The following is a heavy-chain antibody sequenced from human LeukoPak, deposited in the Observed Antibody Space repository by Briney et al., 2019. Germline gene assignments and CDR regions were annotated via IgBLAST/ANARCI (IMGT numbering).Heavy chain of an antibody. V-gene: IGHV3-9*01. J-gene: IGHJ6*02. D-gene: IGHD1-1*01. CDR1: GVTFDDYA. CDR2: ISGNSGSI. CDR3: AKEYTKMAYYYYGMDV. Sequence: GGALRLSCAASGVTFDDYAMHWGRQAPGKGLGWGSGISGNSGSIGYADSVKGRFTISRDNAKTSLYLQMNSLRAEDTALYYCAKEYTKMAYYYYGMDVWGQGTTVTVSS.